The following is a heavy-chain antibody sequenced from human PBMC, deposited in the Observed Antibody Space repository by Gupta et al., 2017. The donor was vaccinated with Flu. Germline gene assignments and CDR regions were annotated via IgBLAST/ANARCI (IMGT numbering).Heavy chain of an antibody. Sequence: EVQLVESGGGLVQPGGSLRLSCAASGFPFSTYTMNWVRQTPGKGLEWVSYISSSSRTIYYADSVKGRFTISRDNAKNSLDLQMNSLRDEDTAVYYCAREYSSSSGRAFDIWGQGTMVTVSS. J-gene: IGHJ3*02. D-gene: IGHD6-6*01. V-gene: IGHV3-48*02. CDR3: AREYSSSSGRAFDI. CDR1: GFPFSTYT. CDR2: ISSSSRTI.